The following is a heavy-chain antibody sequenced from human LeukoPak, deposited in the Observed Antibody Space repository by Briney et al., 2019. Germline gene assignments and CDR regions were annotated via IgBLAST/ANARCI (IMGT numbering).Heavy chain of an antibody. CDR3: AKDRSYYDFWSALWGIDY. Sequence: PGGSLRLSCAASGFTFSSYAMSWVRQAPGKGLEWVSAISGSGGSTYYADSVKGLFTISRDNSKNALYLQMNSLRAEDTAVYYCAKDRSYYDFWSALWGIDYWGQGTLVTVSS. V-gene: IGHV3-23*01. D-gene: IGHD3-3*01. CDR2: ISGSGGST. CDR1: GFTFSSYA. J-gene: IGHJ4*02.